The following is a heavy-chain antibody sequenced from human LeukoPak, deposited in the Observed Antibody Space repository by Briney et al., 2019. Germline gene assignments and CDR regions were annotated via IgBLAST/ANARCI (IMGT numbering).Heavy chain of an antibody. V-gene: IGHV3-21*01. J-gene: IGHJ4*02. D-gene: IGHD3-9*01. Sequence: GGSLRLSCAASGFTFSSSAMNWVRQAPGKGLERVSSINQISSHIYYAESVRGRFSISRDNAKNSVYLQMNSLRAEDTAIYYCARDATQYLRYGYFDYWGPGTLVTVSS. CDR3: ARDATQYLRYGYFDY. CDR1: GFTFSSSA. CDR2: INQISSHI.